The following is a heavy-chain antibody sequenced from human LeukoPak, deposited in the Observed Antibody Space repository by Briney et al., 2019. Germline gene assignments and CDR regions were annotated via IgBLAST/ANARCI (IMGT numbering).Heavy chain of an antibody. D-gene: IGHD2-15*01. J-gene: IGHJ5*02. CDR3: GRLVLGFCSGGFCYSDWFDP. CDR2: IYYTGNT. Sequence: PSETLSLTCTVSGGSISSSSYYWGWIRQPPGRGMEWLGPIYYTGNTYYNPSLKSRVTVSVATSKNQFSLKLSSVTAADTALYYCGRLVLGFCSGGFCYSDWFDPWGPGTLVTVSS. V-gene: IGHV4-39*01. CDR1: GGSISSSSYY.